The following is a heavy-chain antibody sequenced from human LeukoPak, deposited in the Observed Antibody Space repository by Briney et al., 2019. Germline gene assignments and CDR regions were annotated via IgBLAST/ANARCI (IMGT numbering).Heavy chain of an antibody. Sequence: SETLSLTCAISDEPFSGYYWGWIRQPPGKGLELIGEINRNGNTDYNPSLKSRVSMSIDTSKNQLSLNLISVTAADTAVYYCVRLVPERFFQLNPEGYYDYWGQGTLVTVSS. CDR3: VRLVPERFFQLNPEGYYDY. V-gene: IGHV4-34*01. D-gene: IGHD3-3*01. CDR2: INRNGNT. CDR1: DEPFSGYY. J-gene: IGHJ4*02.